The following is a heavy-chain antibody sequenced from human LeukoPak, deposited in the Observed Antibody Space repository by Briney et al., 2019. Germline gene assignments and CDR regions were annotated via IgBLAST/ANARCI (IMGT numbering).Heavy chain of an antibody. V-gene: IGHV4-59*08. J-gene: IGHJ4*02. CDR2: IYYSGST. CDR3: ARHSAGVGLDY. D-gene: IGHD2-15*01. CDR1: GGSISFYY. Sequence: KPSETLSLTCTVSGGSISFYYWSWIRQPPGKGLEWIGYIYYSGSTSYNPSLKSRVTILVDTSKNQFSLKLSSVTAADTAVYYCARHSAGVGLDYWGQGTLVTVSS.